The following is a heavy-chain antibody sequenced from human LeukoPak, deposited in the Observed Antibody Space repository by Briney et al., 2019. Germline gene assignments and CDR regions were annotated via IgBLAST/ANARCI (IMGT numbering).Heavy chain of an antibody. CDR2: IYSGGST. CDR1: ELSVGSNY. D-gene: IGHD3-10*01. V-gene: IGHV3-66*01. Sequence: GGSLRLSCAASELSVGSNYVTWVRQAPGKGLEWVSLIYSGGSTYYADSVKGRFTISRDNFKNTLYLQMNSLRAEDTAVYYCARITIHRAFDIWGQGTMVTVSS. J-gene: IGHJ3*02. CDR3: ARITIHRAFDI.